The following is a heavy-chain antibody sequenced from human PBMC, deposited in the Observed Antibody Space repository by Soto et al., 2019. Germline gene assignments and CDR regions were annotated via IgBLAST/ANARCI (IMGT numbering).Heavy chain of an antibody. CDR2: IYYSGST. D-gene: IGHD6-6*01. CDR3: AVAKQLVHNAFDI. J-gene: IGHJ3*02. CDR1: GGSISSSSYY. V-gene: IGHV4-39*01. Sequence: QLQLQESGPGLVKPSETLSLTCTVSGGSISSSSYYWGWIRQPPGKGLEWIGRIYYSGSTYYNPSLKSRVTISVDTSKNQFSLKLSSVTAADTAVYYCAVAKQLVHNAFDIWGQGTMVTVSS.